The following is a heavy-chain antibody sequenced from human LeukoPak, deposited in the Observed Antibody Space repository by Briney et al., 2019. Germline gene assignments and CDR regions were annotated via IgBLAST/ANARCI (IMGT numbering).Heavy chain of an antibody. D-gene: IGHD2-2*01. CDR2: ISAYNGNT. V-gene: IGHV1-18*01. CDR1: GYTFTSYG. CDR3: ASFLPSEVVPAAIEHSSSGTHAFDI. Sequence: PLASVKVSCKASGYTFTSYGISWVRQAPGQGLEWMGWISAYNGNTNYAQKLQGRVTMATDTSTSTAYMELRSLRSDDTAVYYCASFLPSEVVPAAIEHSSSGTHAFDIWGQGTMVTVSS. J-gene: IGHJ3*02.